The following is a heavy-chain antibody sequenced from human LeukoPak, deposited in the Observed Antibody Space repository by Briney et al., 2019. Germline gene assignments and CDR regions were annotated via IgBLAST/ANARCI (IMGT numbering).Heavy chain of an antibody. J-gene: IGHJ4*02. CDR3: ARDKRRITIFGVVTAHYFDY. Sequence: ASVKVSCKASGYTFTGYYMHWVRQAPGQGLEWMGWINPNSGGTNYAQKFQGRVTMTRDTSISTAYMELSRLRSDDTAVYYCARDKRRITIFGVVTAHYFDYWGQGTLVTVSS. CDR2: INPNSGGT. V-gene: IGHV1-2*02. D-gene: IGHD3-3*01. CDR1: GYTFTGYY.